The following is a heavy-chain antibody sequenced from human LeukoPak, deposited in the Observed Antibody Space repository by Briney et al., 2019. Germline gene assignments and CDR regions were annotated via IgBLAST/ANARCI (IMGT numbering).Heavy chain of an antibody. CDR3: AREEGRSPGSSSGH. CDR2: ISYDGTNK. CDR1: GFTFSNYG. J-gene: IGHJ4*02. V-gene: IGHV3-30*03. D-gene: IGHD6-6*01. Sequence: GRSLRLSCAASGFTFSNYGMHWVRQAPGKGLEWVAVISYDGTNKYYADSVKGRFTISRDNSKDTLYLQMDSLRVEDSAVYYCAREEGRSPGSSSGHWGQGTLVAVSS.